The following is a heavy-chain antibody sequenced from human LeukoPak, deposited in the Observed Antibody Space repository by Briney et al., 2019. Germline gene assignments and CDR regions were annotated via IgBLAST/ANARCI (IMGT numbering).Heavy chain of an antibody. J-gene: IGHJ4*02. Sequence: QPGGSLRLSCAASGFTFSSYSMNWVRQAPGRRLEWVSYISSSSSTIYYADSVKGRFTISRDNAKNSLYLQMNSLRAEDTAVYYCARKRIAIDYWGQGTLVTVSS. CDR1: GFTFSSYS. D-gene: IGHD6-13*01. CDR2: ISSSSSTI. V-gene: IGHV3-48*04. CDR3: ARKRIAIDY.